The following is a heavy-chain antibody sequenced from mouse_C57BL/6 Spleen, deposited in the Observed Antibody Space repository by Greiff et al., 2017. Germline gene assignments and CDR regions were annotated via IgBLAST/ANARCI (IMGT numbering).Heavy chain of an antibody. J-gene: IGHJ3*01. CDR2: ISSGSSTI. V-gene: IGHV5-17*01. CDR1: GFTFSDYG. D-gene: IGHD2-2*01. CDR3: ARPDYGYDGGFAY. Sequence: EVQLVESGGGLVKPGGSLKLSCAASGFTFSDYGMHWVRQAPEKGLEWVAYISSGSSTIYYADTVKGRFTISRDNAKNTLFLQMTSLRSEDTAMYYCARPDYGYDGGFAYWGQGTLVTVSA.